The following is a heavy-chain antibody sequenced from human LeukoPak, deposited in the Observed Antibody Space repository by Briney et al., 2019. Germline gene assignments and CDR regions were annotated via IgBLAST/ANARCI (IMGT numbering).Heavy chain of an antibody. CDR1: GYTFTSYD. Sequence: ASVKVSCKASGYTFTSYDINWVRQATGQGLEWMGWMNPNSGNTGYAQKFQGRVTMTRNTSISTAYMELSSLRSEDTAVYYCARMVGWGARRYYYHYMDVWGKGTTVTISS. CDR3: ARMVGWGARRYYYHYMDV. V-gene: IGHV1-8*01. D-gene: IGHD1-26*01. J-gene: IGHJ6*03. CDR2: MNPNSGNT.